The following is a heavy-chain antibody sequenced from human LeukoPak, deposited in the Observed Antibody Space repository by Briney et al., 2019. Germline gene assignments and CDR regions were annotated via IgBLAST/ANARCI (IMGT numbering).Heavy chain of an antibody. Sequence: GESLKISCKGSGYTFTNDWIAWVRQMPGKGLEWMGIIYPGDSDTRYSPSFQGQVTVSVDKSISTAYLQWSSLKASDTAMYYCARRGGATYDPWGQGTLVTVSS. J-gene: IGHJ5*02. CDR1: GYTFTNDW. CDR3: ARRGGATYDP. CDR2: IYPGDSDT. D-gene: IGHD1-26*01. V-gene: IGHV5-51*01.